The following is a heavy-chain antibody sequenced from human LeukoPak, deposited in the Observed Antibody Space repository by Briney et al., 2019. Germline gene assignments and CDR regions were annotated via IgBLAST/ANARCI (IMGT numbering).Heavy chain of an antibody. J-gene: IGHJ4*02. Sequence: PGGSLRLSCAASGFTFDDYAMHWVRHAPGKGLEWVSLISGDGGSTYYADSVKGRFTISRDNSKNSLYLQMNSLRTEDTALYYCAKDWGAYYDSSGFYSGDFDYWGQGTLVTVSS. D-gene: IGHD3-22*01. CDR3: AKDWGAYYDSSGFYSGDFDY. V-gene: IGHV3-43*02. CDR1: GFTFDDYA. CDR2: ISGDGGST.